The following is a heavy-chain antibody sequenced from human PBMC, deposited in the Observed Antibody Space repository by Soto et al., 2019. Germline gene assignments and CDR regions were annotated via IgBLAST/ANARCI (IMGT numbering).Heavy chain of an antibody. CDR2: IAWNSDII. CDR1: GFRFEDYA. CDR3: AKDHYGSAIYGMDV. J-gene: IGHJ6*02. D-gene: IGHD3-10*01. V-gene: IGHV3-9*01. Sequence: EVQLVESGGGLVQPGRSLRLSCADSGFRFEDYAMHWVRQAPGKGLEWVSGIAWNSDIIGYADSVKGRLPISRDNGKNSLYLQMNSLRPEDTALYYCAKDHYGSAIYGMDVWGQGTTVTVSS.